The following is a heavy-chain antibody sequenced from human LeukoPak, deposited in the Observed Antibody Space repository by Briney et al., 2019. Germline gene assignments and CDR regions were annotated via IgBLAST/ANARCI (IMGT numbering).Heavy chain of an antibody. V-gene: IGHV1-69*05. D-gene: IGHD1-26*01. J-gene: IGHJ4*02. CDR3: ARTRISGSYYIH. CDR2: IIPIFGTA. Sequence: SVTVSCKASGGTFSSYAISWVRQAPGQGLEWMGGIIPIFGTANYAQKFQGRVTITTDESTSTAYMELSSLRSEDTAVYYCARTRISGSYYIHWGQGTLVTVSS. CDR1: GGTFSSYA.